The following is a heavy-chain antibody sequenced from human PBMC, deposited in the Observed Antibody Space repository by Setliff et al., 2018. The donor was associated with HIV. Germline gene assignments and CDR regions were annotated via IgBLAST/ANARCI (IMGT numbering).Heavy chain of an antibody. CDR2: INPSGGHT. Sequence: ASVKVSCKASGNTFNSYYMYWVRQAPGQGLEWMGIINPSGGHTDYAAQKFQGRVTMTRGTSTSTVYTELSSLTSEDTALYYCAKDHGPHLRYFEWLLWGLSRFDYWGQGTLVTVSS. V-gene: IGHV1-46*02. CDR3: AKDHGPHLRYFEWLLWGLSRFDY. CDR1: GNTFNSYY. J-gene: IGHJ4*02. D-gene: IGHD3-9*01.